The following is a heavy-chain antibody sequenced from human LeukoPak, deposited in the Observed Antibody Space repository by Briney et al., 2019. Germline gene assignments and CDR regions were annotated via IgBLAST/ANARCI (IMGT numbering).Heavy chain of an antibody. Sequence: GGSLRLSCAASGFTFSSYAMHWVRRAPGKGLEWVAVISYDGSNKYYADSVKGRFTISRDNTKNSLSLQMNSLRVDDTAVYYCARVGKSGWDFDHWGQGTLVTVSS. J-gene: IGHJ4*02. CDR1: GFTFSSYA. D-gene: IGHD6-19*01. CDR2: ISYDGSNK. V-gene: IGHV3-30*04. CDR3: ARVGKSGWDFDH.